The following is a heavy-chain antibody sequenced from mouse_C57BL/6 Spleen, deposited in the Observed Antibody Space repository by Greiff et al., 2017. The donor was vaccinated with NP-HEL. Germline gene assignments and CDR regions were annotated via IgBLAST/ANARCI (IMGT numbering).Heavy chain of an antibody. CDR1: GYTFTSYW. CDR2: IDPSDGYT. D-gene: IGHD2-9*01. Sequence: VQLQQPGAELVRPGTSVKLSCKASGYTFTSYWMHWVKQRPGQGLEWIGVIDPSDGYTNYIQKFKGKATLTVDTSSSTAYMQLSSLTSEDSAVYYCARAYYGYDGAWFAYWGQGTLVTVSA. J-gene: IGHJ3*01. CDR3: ARAYYGYDGAWFAY. V-gene: IGHV1-59*01.